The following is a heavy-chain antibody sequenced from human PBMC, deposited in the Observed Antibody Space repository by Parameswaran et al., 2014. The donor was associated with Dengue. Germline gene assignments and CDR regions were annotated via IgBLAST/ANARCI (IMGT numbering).Heavy chain of an antibody. V-gene: IGHV3-23*03. Sequence: VRQMPGKGLEWVSVIYRGGSSTYYADSVKGRFTISRDNSKNTLYLQMNSLRAEDTAVYYCAKGGEYCTGSSCYGDPFLSDYWGQGSLVTVSS. CDR3: AKGGEYCTGSSCYGDPFLSDY. CDR2: IYRGGSST. D-gene: IGHD2-2*01. J-gene: IGHJ4*02.